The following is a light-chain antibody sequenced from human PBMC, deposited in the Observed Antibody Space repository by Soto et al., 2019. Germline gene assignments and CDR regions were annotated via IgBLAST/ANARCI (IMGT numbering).Light chain of an antibody. V-gene: IGLV2-14*03. CDR3: SSFTSNRIYV. Sequence: QSALTQPASVSGSPGQSITGSWIGTSSDIGAYDYVSWYQQHPGRAPRLLIHGVTTRPSGISGRFSASKPGLTASLTISGLQPEDEADYYCSSFTSNRIYVFGPGTKVTVL. CDR1: SSDIGAYDY. CDR2: GVT. J-gene: IGLJ1*01.